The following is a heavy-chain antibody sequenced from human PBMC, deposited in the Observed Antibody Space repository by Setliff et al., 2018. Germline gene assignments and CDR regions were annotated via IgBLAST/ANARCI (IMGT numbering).Heavy chain of an antibody. V-gene: IGHV1-2*04. Sequence: ASVKVSCKASGYTFTGYYMHWVRQAPGQGLEWMGWINPNSGGTNYAQKFQGWVTMTRDTSISTAYMELSRLRSDDTAVHYCATVEAITIAAAGTTIFDYWGQGTLVTVSS. CDR2: INPNSGGT. D-gene: IGHD6-13*01. J-gene: IGHJ4*02. CDR1: GYTFTGYY. CDR3: ATVEAITIAAAGTTIFDY.